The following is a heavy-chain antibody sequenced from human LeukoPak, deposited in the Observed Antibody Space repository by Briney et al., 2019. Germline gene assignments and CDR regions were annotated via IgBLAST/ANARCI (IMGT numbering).Heavy chain of an antibody. Sequence: SETLSLTCTVSGGSISSSSYYWGWIRHPPGKGLEWIGSIYYSGSTYYNPSLKSRVTISVHTSKNQFSLKLSSVTAADTAVYYCARPSSGYNFDYWGQGTLVTVSS. CDR2: IYYSGST. J-gene: IGHJ4*02. D-gene: IGHD3-22*01. V-gene: IGHV4-39*07. CDR3: ARPSSGYNFDY. CDR1: GGSISSSSYY.